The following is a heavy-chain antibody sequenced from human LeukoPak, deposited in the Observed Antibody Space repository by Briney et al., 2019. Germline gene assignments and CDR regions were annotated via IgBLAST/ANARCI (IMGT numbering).Heavy chain of an antibody. CDR1: GYTFTSYD. D-gene: IGHD5-12*01. J-gene: IGHJ6*03. CDR2: MNPNSGNT. CDR3: ARVHRYSGYVHFYYYYYMDV. V-gene: IGHV1-8*03. Sequence: ASVKVSCKASGYTFTSYDINWVRQATGQGLEWMGWMNPNSGNTGYAQKFQGRVTITRNTSISTAYMELSSLRSEDTAVYYCARVHRYSGYVHFYYYYYMDVWGKGTTVTVSS.